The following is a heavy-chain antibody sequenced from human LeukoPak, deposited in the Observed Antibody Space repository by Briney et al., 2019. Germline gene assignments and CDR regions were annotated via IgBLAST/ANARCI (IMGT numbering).Heavy chain of an antibody. V-gene: IGHV3-30*02. CDR1: GFTFSSYW. Sequence: GGSLRLSCAASGFTFSSYWMSWVRQAPGKGLEWVAFIRYDGSNKYYADSVKGRFTISRDNSKKTLYLQMNSLRAEDTAVYYCAKGYFGSETHPFDYWGQGTLVTVSS. D-gene: IGHD3-10*01. CDR2: IRYDGSNK. CDR3: AKGYFGSETHPFDY. J-gene: IGHJ4*02.